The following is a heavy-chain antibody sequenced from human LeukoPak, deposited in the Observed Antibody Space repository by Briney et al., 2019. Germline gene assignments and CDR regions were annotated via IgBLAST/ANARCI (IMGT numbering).Heavy chain of an antibody. CDR2: IYITGST. Sequence: PSQTRSLTCSVSGDSIRSGSFHWNWIRQPAGKGLEWIGRIYITGSTEYNPSLKSRVTMSVDTSNNQFSLKLTSVTTADAAVYYCAKSWGYAANSLHIQHWGQGARVIVSA. D-gene: IGHD4-23*01. J-gene: IGHJ1*01. CDR1: GDSIRSGSFH. CDR3: AKSWGYAANSLHIQH. V-gene: IGHV4-61*02.